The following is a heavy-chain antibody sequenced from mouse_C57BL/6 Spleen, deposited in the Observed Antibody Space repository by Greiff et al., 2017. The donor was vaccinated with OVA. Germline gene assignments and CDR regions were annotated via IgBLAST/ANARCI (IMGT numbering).Heavy chain of an antibody. D-gene: IGHD4-1*01. J-gene: IGHJ2*01. CDR1: GYSFTGYY. V-gene: IGHV1-42*01. CDR2: IHPSTGGT. Sequence: EVQLVESGPELVKPGASVKISCKASGYSFTGYYLNWVKQSPETSLEWIVEIHPSTGGTTYNQKFKATATLTVEKSSSTAYMQLTSLTSEDAAVYYCARNGDVDYWGQGTTLTVSS. CDR3: ARNGDVDY.